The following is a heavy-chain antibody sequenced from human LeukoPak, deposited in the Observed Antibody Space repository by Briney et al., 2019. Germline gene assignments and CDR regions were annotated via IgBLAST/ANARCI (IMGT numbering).Heavy chain of an antibody. CDR1: GGSIRNYY. CDR2: IYPRGST. CDR3: ARVDLQNAFDI. V-gene: IGHV4-4*07. Sequence: PSETLSLTCTVSGGSIRNYYWSWIRQPAGKGLEWIGRIYPRGSTTYSSSLKSRVTMSADTSKNHFSLNLTSLTAADTAVYYCARVDLQNAFDIWGQGTVVTVSS. D-gene: IGHD3/OR15-3a*01. J-gene: IGHJ3*02.